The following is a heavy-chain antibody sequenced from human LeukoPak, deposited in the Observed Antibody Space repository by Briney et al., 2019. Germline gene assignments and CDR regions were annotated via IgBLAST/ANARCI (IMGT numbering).Heavy chain of an antibody. Sequence: ASVKVSCKASGDTFISHAIAWVRQAPGQGLEWMGRIIPIIGTGNYAQKFQGRVTITADKSTNTAYMELTSVTSEDTAVYYCARGHDSSGHRAAFWGQGTRVTVSS. D-gene: IGHD3-22*01. CDR1: GDTFISHA. CDR3: ARGHDSSGHRAAF. CDR2: IIPIIGTG. V-gene: IGHV1-69*04. J-gene: IGHJ4*02.